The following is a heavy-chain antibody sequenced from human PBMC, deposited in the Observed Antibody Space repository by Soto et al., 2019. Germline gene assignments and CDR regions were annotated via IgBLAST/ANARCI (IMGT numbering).Heavy chain of an antibody. Sequence: QVQLVQSGAEVKKPGASVKVSCKASGYTFTGYYMHWVRQAPGQGLEWMGWINPNSGGTNYAQKFKGRVTMTRDTSISTAYMELSRLRSDDTAVYYCARVAVGSSKWSWYGMDVWGQGTTVTVSS. CDR1: GYTFTGYY. CDR3: ARVAVGSSKWSWYGMDV. CDR2: INPNSGGT. V-gene: IGHV1-2*02. D-gene: IGHD6-19*01. J-gene: IGHJ6*02.